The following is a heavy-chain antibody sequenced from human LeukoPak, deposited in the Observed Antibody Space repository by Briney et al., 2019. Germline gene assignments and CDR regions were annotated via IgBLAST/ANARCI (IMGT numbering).Heavy chain of an antibody. CDR1: GFTFDDYA. CDR3: ASGEWIVSYFLH. V-gene: IGHV3-9*01. D-gene: IGHD2/OR15-2a*01. Sequence: GRSLRLSCAASGFTFDDYAMHWVRQAPGKGLEWVSGISWNSGSIGYADSVKGRFTISRDNAKNSLYLQMNSLRAEDTALYYCASGEWIVSYFLHWGQGTLVTVSS. CDR2: ISWNSGSI. J-gene: IGHJ1*01.